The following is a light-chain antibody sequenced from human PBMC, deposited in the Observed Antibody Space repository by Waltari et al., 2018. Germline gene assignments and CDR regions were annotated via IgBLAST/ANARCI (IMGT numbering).Light chain of an antibody. CDR2: DAS. V-gene: IGKV3-11*01. CDR3: QQRSNWGWT. CDR1: QSVSSY. Sequence: EIVVTQSPATLSLSPGERATLSCRASQSVSSYLAWYQQKPGQAPRLLIYDASNRATGIPARFSGSGSGTDFTLTISSLEPEDFAVYYCQQRSNWGWTFGQGTKVEIK. J-gene: IGKJ1*01.